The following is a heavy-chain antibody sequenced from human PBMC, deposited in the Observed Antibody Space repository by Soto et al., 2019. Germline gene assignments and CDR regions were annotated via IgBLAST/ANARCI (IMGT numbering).Heavy chain of an antibody. CDR1: GGSFSGYY. Sequence: PSETLSLTCAVYGGSFSGYYWSWIRQPPGKGLEWIGEINDSGSTDYDPSLQSRVTISVDTSKNQFSLRLSSVTAADTAKYYCAIEAIKGATYIGYWCQGILVTVST. CDR2: INDSGST. J-gene: IGHJ4*01. V-gene: IGHV4-34*01. CDR3: AIEAIKGATYIGY.